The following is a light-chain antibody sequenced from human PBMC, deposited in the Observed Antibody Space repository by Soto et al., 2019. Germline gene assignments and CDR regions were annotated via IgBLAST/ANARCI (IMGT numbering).Light chain of an antibody. V-gene: IGKV3-11*01. CDR2: DAS. CDR1: QNVSRF. CDR3: QQRSNWPPLT. Sequence: EIVLTQSPATLSLSPGERATLSCRASQNVSRFLAWYQRRPGQAPRLLIYDASNRASDIPARFSGSGSGTDFTLTISSLEPEDSAVYHCQQRSNWPPLTFGGGTKVEIK. J-gene: IGKJ4*01.